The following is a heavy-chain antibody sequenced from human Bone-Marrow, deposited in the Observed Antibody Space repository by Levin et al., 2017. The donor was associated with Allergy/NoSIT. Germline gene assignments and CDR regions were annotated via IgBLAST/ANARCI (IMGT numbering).Heavy chain of an antibody. J-gene: IGHJ3*01. Sequence: GESLKISCAASGFTFSNYEMNWVRQAPGKGLEWVSYISSTGGTIYYADSVEGRFTNSRDNAKSSLYLQMSSLRAEDTGIYYCARQTYDCSSGSCYYDAFAVWGQGTMVAVSS. D-gene: IGHD2-15*01. CDR2: ISSTGGTI. CDR1: GFTFSNYE. CDR3: ARQTYDCSSGSCYYDAFAV. V-gene: IGHV3-48*03.